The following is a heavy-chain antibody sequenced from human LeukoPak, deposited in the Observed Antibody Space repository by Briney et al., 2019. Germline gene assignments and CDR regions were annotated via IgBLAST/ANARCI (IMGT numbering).Heavy chain of an antibody. J-gene: IGHJ5*02. CDR3: AKVSRPYGSGKNNWFDP. Sequence: LGGSLRLSCAASGFTFSSYWMHWVRQAPGKGLVWVSRINGDGSRTSYADSVKGRFTISRDNSKNTLYLQMNSLRAEDTAVYYCAKVSRPYGSGKNNWFDPWGQGTLVTVSS. D-gene: IGHD3-10*01. CDR1: GFTFSSYW. CDR2: INGDGSRT. V-gene: IGHV3-74*01.